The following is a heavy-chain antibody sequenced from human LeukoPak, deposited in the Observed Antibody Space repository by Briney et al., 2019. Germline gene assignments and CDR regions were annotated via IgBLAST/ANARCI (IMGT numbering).Heavy chain of an antibody. D-gene: IGHD3-22*01. V-gene: IGHV4-39*01. J-gene: IGHJ3*02. CDR2: IYYSGST. CDR3: ARVRDYYDSSGSREYGAFDI. Sequence: SETLSLTCTVSGGSISSSSCYWGGIRQPPGKGLEWIGSIYYSGSTYYNPSLKSRVTISVDTSKNQFSLNLSSVPAADTAVYYCARVRDYYDSSGSREYGAFDIWGQGTMVTVSS. CDR1: GGSISSSSCY.